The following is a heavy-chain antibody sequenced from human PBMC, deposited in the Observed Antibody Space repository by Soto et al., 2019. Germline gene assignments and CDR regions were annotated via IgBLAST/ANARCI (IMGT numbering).Heavy chain of an antibody. D-gene: IGHD4-4*01. CDR3: AKGQSTHAV. J-gene: IGHJ6*02. V-gene: IGHV3-23*01. CDR2: ISTSGGRT. CDR1: GFSFSSYA. Sequence: EGQLLESGGGLVQPGGSLRLSCAASGFSFSSYAMSWVRQVPGKGLEWVSGISTSGGRTFYADSVKGRFTISRDNFENKLYLQMNSLRGEDRALYYCAKGQSTHAVWGQGTTVTVSS.